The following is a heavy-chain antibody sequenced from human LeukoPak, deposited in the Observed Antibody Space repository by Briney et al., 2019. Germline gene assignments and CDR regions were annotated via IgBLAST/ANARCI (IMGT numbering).Heavy chain of an antibody. J-gene: IGHJ3*02. Sequence: PSETLSLTCTVSGGSISSYYWSWIRQPPGKGLEWIGYIYYSGSTNYNPSLKSRVTVSVDTSKNQLSLKLNSVTAADTAVYYCARSSLYRGYAFDIWGQGTVVTVSS. CDR3: ARSSLYRGYAFDI. V-gene: IGHV4-59*08. D-gene: IGHD3-10*01. CDR2: IYYSGST. CDR1: GGSISSYY.